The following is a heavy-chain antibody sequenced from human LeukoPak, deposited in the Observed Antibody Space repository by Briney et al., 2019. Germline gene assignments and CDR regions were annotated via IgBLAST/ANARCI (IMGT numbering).Heavy chain of an antibody. CDR3: ARQGPYYYYYNLDV. CDR1: GGTFSSCA. V-gene: IGHV1-69*05. Sequence: SVKVSCKASGGTFSSCAISWVRQAPGQGLEGMGGIIPIFGTANYAQKFQGRVTITTDESTSTAYMELSSLRSEDTAVYYCARQGPYYYYYNLDVWAKGPRSPSP. J-gene: IGHJ6*03. CDR2: IIPIFGTA.